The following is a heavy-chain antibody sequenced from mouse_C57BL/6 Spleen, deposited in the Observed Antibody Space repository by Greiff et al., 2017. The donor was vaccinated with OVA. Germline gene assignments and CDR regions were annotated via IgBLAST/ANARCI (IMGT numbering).Heavy chain of an antibody. CDR3: ARATVVAHYYAMDY. Sequence: ESGPELVKPGASVKISCKASGYAFSSSWMNWVKQRPGKGLEWIGRIYPGDGDTNYNGKFKGKATLTADKSSSTAYMQLSSLTSEDSAVYFCARATVVAHYYAMDYWGQGTSVTVSS. CDR1: GYAFSSSW. V-gene: IGHV1-82*01. J-gene: IGHJ4*01. CDR2: IYPGDGDT. D-gene: IGHD1-1*01.